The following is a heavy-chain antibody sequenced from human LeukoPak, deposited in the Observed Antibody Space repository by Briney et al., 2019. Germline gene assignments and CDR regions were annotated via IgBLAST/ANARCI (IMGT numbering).Heavy chain of an antibody. Sequence: SETLSPTCTVSGGSISSYYWSWIRQPPGKGLEWIGYIYYSGSTNYNPSLESRVTISVDTSKNQFSLKLSSVTAADTAVYYCARHVPPTTVTLFDYWGQGTLVTVSS. CDR3: ARHVPPTTVTLFDY. CDR1: GGSISSYY. V-gene: IGHV4-59*08. CDR2: IYYSGST. D-gene: IGHD4-11*01. J-gene: IGHJ4*02.